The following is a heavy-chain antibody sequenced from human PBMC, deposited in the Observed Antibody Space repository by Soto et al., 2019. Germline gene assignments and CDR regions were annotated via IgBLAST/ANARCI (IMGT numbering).Heavy chain of an antibody. CDR3: AKKVLWFGEGGYFDY. J-gene: IGHJ4*02. Sequence: GGSLRLSCAASGFTFSSYAMSWVRQAPGKGLEWVSAISGSGGSTYYADSVKGRFTISRDNSKNTLYLQMNSLRAEDTAVYYCAKKVLWFGEGGYFDYWGQGTLVTVSS. CDR1: GFTFSSYA. D-gene: IGHD3-10*01. V-gene: IGHV3-23*01. CDR2: ISGSGGST.